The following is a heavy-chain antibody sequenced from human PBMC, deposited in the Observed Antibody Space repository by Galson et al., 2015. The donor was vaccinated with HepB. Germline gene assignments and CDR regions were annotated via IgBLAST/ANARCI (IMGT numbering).Heavy chain of an antibody. J-gene: IGHJ6*02. D-gene: IGHD5-12*01. V-gene: IGHV3-21*01. Sequence: SLRLSCAASGFTFSSYSMNWVRQAPGKGLEWVSSISSSSSYIYYADSVKGRFTISRDNAKNSLYLQMNSLRAEDTAVYYCAGDEGATILYYYYGMDVWGQGTTVTVSS. CDR1: GFTFSSYS. CDR3: AGDEGATILYYYYGMDV. CDR2: ISSSSSYI.